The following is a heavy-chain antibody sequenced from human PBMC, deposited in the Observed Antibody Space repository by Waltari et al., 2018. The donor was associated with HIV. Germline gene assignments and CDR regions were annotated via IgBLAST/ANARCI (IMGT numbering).Heavy chain of an antibody. J-gene: IGHJ4*02. CDR2: SSTSSSAI. D-gene: IGHD6-6*01. Sequence: EVQLVESGGGLVQPGGSLRLSCTASGFSFSSYSMNWVRQAPGNGLEWFSYSSTSSSAIFYAYSVKGRFTISRDTAKNSLYLQMNSLRAEDTAVYYCARDRTRYYFDSWGQGTLVTVSS. V-gene: IGHV3-48*01. CDR3: ARDRTRYYFDS. CDR1: GFSFSSYS.